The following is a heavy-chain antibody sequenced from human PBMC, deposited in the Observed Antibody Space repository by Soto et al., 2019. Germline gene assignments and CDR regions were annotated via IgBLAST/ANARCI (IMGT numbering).Heavy chain of an antibody. J-gene: IGHJ3*02. CDR2: IIPIFGTA. CDR1: GGTFSSYA. V-gene: IGHV1-69*01. Sequence: QVQLVQSGAEVKKPGSSVKVSCKASGGTFSSYAISWVRQAPGQGLEWMGGIIPIFGTANYAQKFQGRVTITADESTITAYMELSSLRSVDTAVYYCARETTAGVTGTTPDAFDIWGQGTMVTVSS. D-gene: IGHD1-20*01. CDR3: ARETTAGVTGTTPDAFDI.